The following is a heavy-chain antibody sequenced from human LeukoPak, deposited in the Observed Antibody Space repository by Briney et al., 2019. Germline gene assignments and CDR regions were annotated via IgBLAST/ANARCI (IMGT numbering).Heavy chain of an antibody. Sequence: GASAKVSCKASGYTFTSYDINWVRQATGQGLEWMGWMNPNSGNTGYAQKFQGRVTITRNTSISTAYMELSSLRSEDTAVYYCARIWFGESXXFDYWGQGTLVTVSS. J-gene: IGHJ4*02. CDR1: GYTFTSYD. CDR2: MNPNSGNT. CDR3: ARIWFGESXXFDY. V-gene: IGHV1-8*03. D-gene: IGHD3-10*01.